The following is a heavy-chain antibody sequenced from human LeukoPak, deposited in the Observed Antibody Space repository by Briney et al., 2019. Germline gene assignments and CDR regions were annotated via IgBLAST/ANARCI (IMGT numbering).Heavy chain of an antibody. D-gene: IGHD4-23*01. V-gene: IGHV3-48*03. CDR2: ISSSGSTI. CDR3: ASLTVVTDYFDY. Sequence: GGSLRLSCAASGFTFSSYEMNWVRQAPGKGLERVSYISSSGSTIYYADSVKGRFTISRDNAKNSLYLQMNSLRAEDTAVYYCASLTVVTDYFDYWGQGTLVTVSS. J-gene: IGHJ4*02. CDR1: GFTFSSYE.